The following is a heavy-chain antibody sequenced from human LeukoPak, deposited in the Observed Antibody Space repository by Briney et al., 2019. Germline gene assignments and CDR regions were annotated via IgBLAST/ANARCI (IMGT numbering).Heavy chain of an antibody. CDR1: GGSFSGYY. CDR2: INHSGST. Sequence: SETLSLTCAVYGGSFSGYYWSWIRQPPGKGLEWIGEINHSGSTNYNPSLKSRVTISVDTSKNQFSLKLSSVTAADTAVYYCARLPQIVVVPAASATSPATNYYYYYMDVWGKGTTVTISS. V-gene: IGHV4-34*01. CDR3: ARLPQIVVVPAASATSPATNYYYYYMDV. J-gene: IGHJ6*03. D-gene: IGHD2-2*01.